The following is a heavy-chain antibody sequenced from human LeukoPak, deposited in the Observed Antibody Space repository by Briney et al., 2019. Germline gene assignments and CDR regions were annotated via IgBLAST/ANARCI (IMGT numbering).Heavy chain of an antibody. Sequence: ASVKVSCKASGGTFSSYAISWVRQAPGQGLEWMGRIIPIFGTANHAQKFQGRVTITTDESTSTAYMELSSLRSEDTAVYYCASHDSSGSKHHWGQGTLVTVSS. CDR2: IIPIFGTA. CDR1: GGTFSSYA. J-gene: IGHJ4*02. V-gene: IGHV1-69*05. D-gene: IGHD3-22*01. CDR3: ASHDSSGSKHH.